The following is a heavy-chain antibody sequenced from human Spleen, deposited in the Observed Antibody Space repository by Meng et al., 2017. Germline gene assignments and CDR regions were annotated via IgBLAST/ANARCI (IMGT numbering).Heavy chain of an antibody. CDR3: GDDFWC. D-gene: IGHD3-3*01. J-gene: IGHJ4*02. CDR1: GLTFRDAW. V-gene: IGHV3-15*01. Sequence: EVQLVDSGGGLVKPGGSLRLSCAVSGLTFRDAWMSWVRQAPGKGLEWVGRIKSTVDGETTDYAAPVKDRFYISRDDSSNTVYLQMHSLQTEDTAVYYCGDDFWCWGQGTLVTVSS. CDR2: IKSTVDGETT.